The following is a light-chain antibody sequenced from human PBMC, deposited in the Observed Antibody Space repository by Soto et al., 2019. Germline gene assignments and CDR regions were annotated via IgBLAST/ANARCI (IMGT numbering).Light chain of an antibody. J-gene: IGLJ2*01. Sequence: QSVLTQPASVSGSPGQSITISCTGTSSDVGGYNYVSWYQHHPGKAPKLMIYEVSNRPSGVSNRFSGSKSGNTASLTISGLQPDDEDDYYCSSYTGSRTSVLFGGGTKLTVL. CDR2: EVS. V-gene: IGLV2-14*01. CDR3: SSYTGSRTSVL. CDR1: SSDVGGYNY.